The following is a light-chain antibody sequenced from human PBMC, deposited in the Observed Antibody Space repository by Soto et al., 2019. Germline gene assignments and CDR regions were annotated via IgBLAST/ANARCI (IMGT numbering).Light chain of an antibody. CDR2: END. V-gene: IGLV1-51*01. Sequence: QSVLTQPPSVSAAPGQTVTISCSGSSSDIGRNYVAWYQQFPGTTPKVLIYENDKRPSGIPGRFCGSKSGTAATLGITGLQTGDAAYYYCGTWDSMLYTGVFGGGTKLTVL. CDR1: SSDIGRNY. CDR3: GTWDSMLYTGV. J-gene: IGLJ2*01.